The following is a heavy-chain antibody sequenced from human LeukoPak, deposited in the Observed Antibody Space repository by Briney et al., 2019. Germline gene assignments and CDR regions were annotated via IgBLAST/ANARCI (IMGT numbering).Heavy chain of an antibody. V-gene: IGHV1-46*01. CDR2: INPSGSST. CDR3: ARDWYYYDSSGYIRGISFDY. CDR1: GYTFTSYY. D-gene: IGHD3-22*01. J-gene: IGHJ4*02. Sequence: ASVKVSCKASGYTFTSYYMHWVRQAPGQGLEWMGIINPSGSSTYYAQNFQGRVTMTRDTSTSTVYMEVSSLRSEDTAVYYCARDWYYYDSSGYIRGISFDYWGQGTLVTVSS.